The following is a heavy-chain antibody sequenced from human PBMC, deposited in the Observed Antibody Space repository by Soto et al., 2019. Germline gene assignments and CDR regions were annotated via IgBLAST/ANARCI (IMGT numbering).Heavy chain of an antibody. CDR3: ARGYHESSGSGPVDP. D-gene: IGHD3-22*01. CDR2: INAGNGDT. V-gene: IGHV1-3*01. Sequence: RASVKVSCKASGYSFTTYSTHWVRQAPGQRLEYMGWINAGNGDTEYSQKFQGRVTITRDTSARTAYMELSSLRSEDTAVYYCARGYHESSGSGPVDPWGQGTRVTVSS. CDR1: GYSFTTYS. J-gene: IGHJ5*02.